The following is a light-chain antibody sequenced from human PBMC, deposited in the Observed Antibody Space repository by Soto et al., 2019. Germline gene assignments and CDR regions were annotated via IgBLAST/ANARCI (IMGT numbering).Light chain of an antibody. CDR2: GAS. CDR3: QHYNSYSEA. Sequence: IVLTQSPGTLSLSPGERATLSCRASQSVSSGYLAWYQQKPGQAPRLLIYGASTRATGIPDRFSGSGSGTDFTLTISSLQPDDFATYYCQHYNSYSEAFGQGTKVDIK. CDR1: QSVSSGY. J-gene: IGKJ1*01. V-gene: IGKV3-20*01.